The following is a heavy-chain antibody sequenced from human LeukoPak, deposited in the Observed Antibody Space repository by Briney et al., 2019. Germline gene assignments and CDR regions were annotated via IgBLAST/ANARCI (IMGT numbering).Heavy chain of an antibody. CDR2: IWYDGSNK. CDR3: ARDLLHSSSWPDY. J-gene: IGHJ4*02. D-gene: IGHD6-13*01. V-gene: IGHV3-33*01. Sequence: GGSLRLSCAASGFTFSSYGMHWVRQAPGKGLEWVAVIWYDGSNKYYADSVKGRFTISRDNSKNTLYLQMNSLRAEDTAVYYCARDLLHSSSWPDYWGQGTLVTVSS. CDR1: GFTFSSYG.